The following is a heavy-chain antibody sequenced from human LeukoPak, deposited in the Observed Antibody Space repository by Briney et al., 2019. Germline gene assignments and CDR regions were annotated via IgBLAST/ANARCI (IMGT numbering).Heavy chain of an antibody. D-gene: IGHD2-15*01. V-gene: IGHV3-11*01. CDR3: ARLRTPYYHGMDV. Sequence: LSLTCTVSGVSISSSGYYWTWIRQAPGKGLEWISYITTSNVNMYYADSVKGRFTISRDDAKNSLYLQMNSLRAEDTAIYYCARLRTPYYHGMDVWGQGTTVTVSS. J-gene: IGHJ6*02. CDR1: GVSISSSGYY. CDR2: ITTSNVNM.